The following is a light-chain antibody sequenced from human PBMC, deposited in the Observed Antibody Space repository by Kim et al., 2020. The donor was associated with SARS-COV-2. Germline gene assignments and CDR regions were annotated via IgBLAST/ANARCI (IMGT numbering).Light chain of an antibody. CDR2: EVT. CDR1: SSDFGGYNY. Sequence: QSALTQPPSASGSPGQSVTISCSVTSSDFGGYNYVSWYQQHPGKAPKLIIYEVTKRPSGVPDRFSGSKSGNTASLTVSGLQAEDEADYYCTTHGGYNYVFGTGTKVTVL. CDR3: TTHGGYNYV. V-gene: IGLV2-8*01. J-gene: IGLJ1*01.